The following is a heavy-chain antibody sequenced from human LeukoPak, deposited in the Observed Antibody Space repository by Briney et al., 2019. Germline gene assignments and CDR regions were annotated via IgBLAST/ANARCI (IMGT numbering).Heavy chain of an antibody. CDR3: AKDFDYGDYPALIDY. J-gene: IGHJ4*02. Sequence: PGGSLRLSCAASGFTFSSYAMSWVRQAPGKGLEGVSAISGSGGSTYYADSVRGRFTISRDNSKNTLYLQMNSLRAEDTAVYYCAKDFDYGDYPALIDYWGQGTLVTVSS. CDR1: GFTFSSYA. V-gene: IGHV3-23*01. CDR2: ISGSGGST. D-gene: IGHD4-17*01.